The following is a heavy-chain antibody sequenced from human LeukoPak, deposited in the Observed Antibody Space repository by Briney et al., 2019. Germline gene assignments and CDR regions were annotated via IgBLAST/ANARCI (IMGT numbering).Heavy chain of an antibody. CDR3: AKVGTVYFPLDF. CDR1: GFTFSSYG. V-gene: IGHV3-30*02. J-gene: IGHJ4*02. Sequence: GGSLRLSCAASGFTFSSYGMHWVRQAPGKGLQWVAFIRYDGSNKYYADSVKGRFTISRDNSKNTLYLQMNSLRAGDTAVYYCAKVGTVYFPLDFWGQGTLVTVSS. D-gene: IGHD2/OR15-2a*01. CDR2: IRYDGSNK.